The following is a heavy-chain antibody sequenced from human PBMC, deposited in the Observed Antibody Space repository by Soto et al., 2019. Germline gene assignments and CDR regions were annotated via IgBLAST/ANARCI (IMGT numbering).Heavy chain of an antibody. D-gene: IGHD6-6*01. J-gene: IGHJ6*02. CDR3: ARENSIASLSYYYGMEV. CDR1: GGTFTGNP. V-gene: IGHV1-69*01. Sequence: QVQLVQSGAEVKKPGSSVKVSCKASGGTFTGNPISWVRQAPGRGLEWMGGIIPMFGTTNYAQKFQGRVTITADESKTTAYMELNSLRSEDTAVYYCARENSIASLSYYYGMEVWGQGTTVTVSS. CDR2: IIPMFGTT.